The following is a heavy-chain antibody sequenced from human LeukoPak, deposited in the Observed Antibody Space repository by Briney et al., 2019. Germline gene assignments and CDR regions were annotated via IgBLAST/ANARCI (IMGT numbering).Heavy chain of an antibody. V-gene: IGHV3-30-3*01. D-gene: IGHD1-26*01. CDR2: ISYDGSNK. CDR3: ARDYLMGGTTGKASDI. J-gene: IGHJ3*02. CDR1: GFTFSSYA. Sequence: GGSLRLSCAASGFTFSSYAMHWVRQAPGKGLEWVAVISYDGSNKYYADSVKGRFTISRDNSKNTLYLQMNSLRAEDTAVYYCARDYLMGGTTGKASDIWGQGTMVTISS.